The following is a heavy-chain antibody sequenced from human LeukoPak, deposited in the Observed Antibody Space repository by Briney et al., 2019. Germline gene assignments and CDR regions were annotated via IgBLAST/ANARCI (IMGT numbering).Heavy chain of an antibody. J-gene: IGHJ4*02. V-gene: IGHV3-23*01. D-gene: IGHD6-19*01. CDR2: ISGSGGST. CDR1: GFTFSSYA. CDR3: AGGQMFTSGGFDD. Sequence: GGSLRLSCAASGFTFSSYAMSWVRQAPGKGLEWVSAISGSGGSTYYADSVRGRFTISRDNSKNTVNLQMNSLRAEDTALYYCAGGQMFTSGGFDDWGQGTLVTVSS.